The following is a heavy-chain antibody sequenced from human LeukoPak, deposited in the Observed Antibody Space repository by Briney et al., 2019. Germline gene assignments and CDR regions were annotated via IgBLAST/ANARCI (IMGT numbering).Heavy chain of an antibody. CDR2: INPSGGST. CDR3: ARGAVRGVIPDYYMDV. V-gene: IGHV1-46*01. J-gene: IGHJ6*03. D-gene: IGHD3-10*01. Sequence: ASVKVYCKASGYTFTSYYMHWVRQAPGQGLEWMGIINPSGGSTSYAQKFQGRVTMTRDMSTSTVYMELSSLRSEDTAVYYCARGAVRGVIPDYYMDVWGKGTTVTVSS. CDR1: GYTFTSYY.